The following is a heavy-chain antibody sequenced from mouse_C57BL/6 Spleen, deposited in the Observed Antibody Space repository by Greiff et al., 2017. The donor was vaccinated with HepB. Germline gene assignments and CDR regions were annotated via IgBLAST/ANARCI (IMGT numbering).Heavy chain of an antibody. Sequence: QVQLQQSGAELVRPGTSVKVSCKASGYAFTNYLIEWVKQRPGQGLEWIGVINPGSGGTNYNEKFKGKATLTADKSSSTAYMQLSSLTSEDSAVYFCAREGVYGNFDYWGQGTTLTVSS. D-gene: IGHD2-1*01. CDR1: GYAFTNYL. CDR3: AREGVYGNFDY. V-gene: IGHV1-54*01. J-gene: IGHJ2*01. CDR2: INPGSGGT.